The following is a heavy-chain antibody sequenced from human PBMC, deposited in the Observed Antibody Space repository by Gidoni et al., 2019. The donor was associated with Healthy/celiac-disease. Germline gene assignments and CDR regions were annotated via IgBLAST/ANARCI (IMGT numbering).Heavy chain of an antibody. Sequence: QVQLVASGGGVVQTGRTRRLSWSASGFTFISYGMNWVRQAPGKGLGCVSVRWYDGSNNYYADSVKGRFTISRDHSQNTLYLQMNSLRAEDTAVYYCARDLLEGWLQSNQSPSEFDYWGQGTLVTVSS. V-gene: IGHV3-33*01. D-gene: IGHD5-12*01. CDR3: ARDLLEGWLQSNQSPSEFDY. CDR2: RWYDGSNN. CDR1: GFTFISYG. J-gene: IGHJ4*02.